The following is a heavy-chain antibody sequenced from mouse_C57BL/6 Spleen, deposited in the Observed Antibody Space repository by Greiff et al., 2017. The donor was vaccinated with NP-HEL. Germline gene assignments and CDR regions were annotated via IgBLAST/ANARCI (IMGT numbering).Heavy chain of an antibody. J-gene: IGHJ1*03. V-gene: IGHV1-64*01. D-gene: IGHD2-4*01. CDR2: IHPNSGST. CDR3: ASRDDYDWYFDV. Sequence: QVQLQQPGAELVKPGASVKLSCKASGYTFTSYWMHWVKQRPGQGLEWIGMIHPNSGSTNYNEKFKSKATLTVDKSSSTAYMQLSSLTSEDSAVYYCASRDDYDWYFDVWGTGTTVTVSS. CDR1: GYTFTSYW.